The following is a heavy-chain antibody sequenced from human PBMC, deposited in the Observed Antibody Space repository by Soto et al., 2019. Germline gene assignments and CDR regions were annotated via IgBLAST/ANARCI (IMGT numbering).Heavy chain of an antibody. D-gene: IGHD2-8*01. Sequence: GASVKVSCKASGGTFSSYAISWVRQAPGQGLEWMGGIIPIFGTANYAQKFQGRVTITADESTSTAYMELSSLRSEDTAVYYCARVSGLVKVYDLGAFDIWGQGTMVTVSS. CDR1: GGTFSSYA. CDR2: IIPIFGTA. CDR3: ARVSGLVKVYDLGAFDI. J-gene: IGHJ3*02. V-gene: IGHV1-69*13.